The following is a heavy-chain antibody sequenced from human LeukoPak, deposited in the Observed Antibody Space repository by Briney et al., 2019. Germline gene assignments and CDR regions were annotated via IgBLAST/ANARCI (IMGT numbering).Heavy chain of an antibody. D-gene: IGHD2-15*01. J-gene: IGHJ6*03. Sequence: GGSLRLSCAASGFTFSSYWMSWVRQAPGKGLEWVANIKQDGSEKYYVDSVNVRFNISRENAKNSLFLQMNSLRAEDTAVYYCARENCNGGSCYSNYHYYYMDVWGKGTTVTVSS. CDR1: GFTFSSYW. CDR2: IKQDGSEK. V-gene: IGHV3-7*01. CDR3: ARENCNGGSCYSNYHYYYMDV.